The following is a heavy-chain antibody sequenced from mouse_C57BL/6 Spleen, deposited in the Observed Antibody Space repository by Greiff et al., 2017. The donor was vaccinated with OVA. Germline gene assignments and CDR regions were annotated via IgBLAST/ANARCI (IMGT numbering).Heavy chain of an antibody. J-gene: IGHJ1*03. CDR1: GYAFSSYW. Sequence: VKLMESGAELVKPGASVKISCKASGYAFSSYWMNWVKQRPGKGLEWVGQIYPGDGDTNYNGKFKGKATLTADKSSSTAYMQLSSLTSEDSAVYFCATITTDYWYFDVWGTGTTVTVSS. CDR3: ATITTDYWYFDV. D-gene: IGHD1-1*01. CDR2: IYPGDGDT. V-gene: IGHV1-80*01.